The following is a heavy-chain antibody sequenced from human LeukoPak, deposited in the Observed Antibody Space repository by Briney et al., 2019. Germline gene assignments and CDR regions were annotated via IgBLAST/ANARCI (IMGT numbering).Heavy chain of an antibody. CDR1: GFTFSTYA. J-gene: IGHJ4*02. D-gene: IGHD3-10*01. V-gene: IGHV3-66*01. CDR3: ATLSGLNYASGRKYY. CDR2: IYSDGNA. Sequence: GGSLRLSCAASGFTFSTYAISWVRQAPGKGLEWVSVIYSDGNADYADSVKGRFTVSRDNSKNTLYLQVHSLRAEDTAVYYCATLSGLNYASGRKYYWGQGTLVTVSS.